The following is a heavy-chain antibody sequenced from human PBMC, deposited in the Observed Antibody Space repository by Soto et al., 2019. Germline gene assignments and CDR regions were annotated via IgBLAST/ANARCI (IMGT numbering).Heavy chain of an antibody. J-gene: IGHJ1*01. CDR2: INPYNGNT. D-gene: IGHD2-8*02. Sequence: VSEKVSSKASGYTLFRHGISWVRQAPGQGREWMGWINPYNGNTDYARKVQGRITMITDKSTNTAYMELRSLRSNGTAVNHAARWGRGVNRRIALQNHLQYRGQGTLVTVPS. CDR1: GYTLFRHG. V-gene: IGHV1-18*01. CDR3: ARWGRGVNRRIALQNHLQY.